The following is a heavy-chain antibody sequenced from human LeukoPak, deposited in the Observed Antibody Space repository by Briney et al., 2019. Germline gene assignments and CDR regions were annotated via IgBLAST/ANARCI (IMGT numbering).Heavy chain of an antibody. D-gene: IGHD4-17*01. V-gene: IGHV1-2*02. CDR2: INPNSGGT. J-gene: IGHJ6*02. CDR3: ARNGDYGAGYVGMDV. CDR1: GYTFTAYY. Sequence: ASVKVSCKASGYTFTAYYMHWVRQAPGQGLEWVGWINPNSGGTNYAQNFQGRVTLTRDTSISTAYMELSRLRSDDTAGYYCARNGDYGAGYVGMDVWGQGTTVTVSS.